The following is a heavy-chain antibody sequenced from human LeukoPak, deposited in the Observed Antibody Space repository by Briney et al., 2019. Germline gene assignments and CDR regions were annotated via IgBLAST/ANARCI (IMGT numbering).Heavy chain of an antibody. CDR3: ARPVVAGNFDY. CDR2: ISGYSGNT. J-gene: IGHJ4*02. V-gene: IGHV1-18*01. CDR1: GYTFTSYG. Sequence: ASVKVSCKTSGYTFTSYGLSWVRQAPGQGLEWMGWISGYSGNTNYAKKYQGRVTMTTDTSTTTAYMELRSLRSDDTAVYYCARPVVAGNFDYWGQGTLVTVSS. D-gene: IGHD6-19*01.